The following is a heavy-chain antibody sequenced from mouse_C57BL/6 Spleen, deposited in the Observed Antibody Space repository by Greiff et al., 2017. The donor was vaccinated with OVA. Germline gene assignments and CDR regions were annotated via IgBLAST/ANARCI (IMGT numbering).Heavy chain of an antibody. J-gene: IGHJ3*01. CDR1: GYTFTSYW. V-gene: IGHV1-55*01. Sequence: QVHVKQPGAELVKPGASVKMSCKASGYTFTSYWITWVKQRPGQGLEWIGDIYPGSGSTNYNEKFKSKATLTVDTSSSTAYMQLSSLTSEDSAVYYCARETAQATFAYWGQGTLVTVSA. D-gene: IGHD3-2*02. CDR3: ARETAQATFAY. CDR2: IYPGSGST.